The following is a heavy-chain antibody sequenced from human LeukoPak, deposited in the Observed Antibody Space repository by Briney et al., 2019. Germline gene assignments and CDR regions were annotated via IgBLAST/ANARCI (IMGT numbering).Heavy chain of an antibody. CDR1: GYTFTDYY. D-gene: IGHD3-10*01. V-gene: IGHV1-2*02. CDR2: INPNSGGT. Sequence: ASVKVSCKASGYTFTDYYIHWVRQAPGHGLEWMGWINPNSGGTNYAQKFQGRVTMTRATSISTAYMELSSLRSDDTAVYYCARVYYGSGTYLPFDYWGQGTLVTVSS. J-gene: IGHJ4*02. CDR3: ARVYYGSGTYLPFDY.